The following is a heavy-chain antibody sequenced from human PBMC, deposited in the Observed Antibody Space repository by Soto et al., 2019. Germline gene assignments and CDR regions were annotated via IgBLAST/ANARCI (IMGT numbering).Heavy chain of an antibody. CDR3: AKDGVIAVEYYSSYATDV. J-gene: IGHJ6*02. Sequence: GGSLRLSCAASGFSFSSYAMHWVRQAPGKGLEWVASISYGGTNKYYADSVKGRFTISRDNSENTLYLQMNSLRHEDTAVYYCAKDGVIAVEYYSSYATDVRGQGTTVTV. D-gene: IGHD6-19*01. V-gene: IGHV3-30-3*01. CDR1: GFSFSSYA. CDR2: ISYGGTNK.